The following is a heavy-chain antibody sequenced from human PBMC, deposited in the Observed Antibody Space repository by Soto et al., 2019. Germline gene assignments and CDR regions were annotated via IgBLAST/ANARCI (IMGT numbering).Heavy chain of an antibody. CDR1: GFTFSSYV. J-gene: IGHJ4*02. CDR3: AKRATIFGVVTHFDY. D-gene: IGHD3-3*01. Sequence: GGSLRLSCAASGFTFSSYVMSWVRQAPGKGLEWVSAISGSGGSTYYADSVKGRFTISRDNSKNTLYLQMNSLRAEDTAVYYCAKRATIFGVVTHFDYWGQGTLVTVSS. V-gene: IGHV3-23*01. CDR2: ISGSGGST.